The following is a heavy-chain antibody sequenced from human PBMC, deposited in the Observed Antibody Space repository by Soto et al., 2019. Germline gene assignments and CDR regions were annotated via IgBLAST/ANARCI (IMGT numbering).Heavy chain of an antibody. J-gene: IGHJ4*02. D-gene: IGHD3-3*01. CDR1: GGTFSSYA. CDR3: ARVSHQPWPYDLWSGPLEY. Sequence: QVQLVQSGAEVKKPGSSVKVSCKASGGTFSSYAISWVRQAPGQGLEWMGGIIPLFGTANYAQKFQGRVTITADESTSTAYMELSSRRSEDTAVYYCARVSHQPWPYDLWSGPLEYWGQGTLGTVSS. V-gene: IGHV1-69*01. CDR2: IIPLFGTA.